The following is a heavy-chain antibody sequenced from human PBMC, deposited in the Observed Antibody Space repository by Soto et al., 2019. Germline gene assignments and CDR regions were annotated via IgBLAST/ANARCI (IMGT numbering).Heavy chain of an antibody. Sequence: EVQLWESGGGLVQPGGSLRLSCAASGFTFSRYAMNWVRQAPGKGLEWVSSISYSDHSTYYADSVKGRFTISRDNSKDTIYLQMNNLGAEDTAVYYCARRGGSNGWGDFDSWGQGTLVSVSS. J-gene: IGHJ4*02. D-gene: IGHD6-19*01. CDR3: ARRGGSNGWGDFDS. CDR1: GFTFSRYA. CDR2: ISYSDHST. V-gene: IGHV3-23*01.